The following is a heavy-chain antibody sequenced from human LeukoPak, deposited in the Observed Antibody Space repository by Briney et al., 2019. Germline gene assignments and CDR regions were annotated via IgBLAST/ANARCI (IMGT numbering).Heavy chain of an antibody. D-gene: IGHD1-14*01. V-gene: IGHV3-53*04. CDR3: AREFWAPEEYFYGMHG. J-gene: IGHJ6*02. CDR1: GFTVSSND. CDR2: IYSGGST. Sequence: GGSLRLSCAASGFTVSSNDMSWVRQAPGKGLEWVSVIYSGGSTYYADSVKGRFTISRHNSKNTLYLQMNSLKAEDTAVYFCAREFWAPEEYFYGMHGWGPGATVTVSS.